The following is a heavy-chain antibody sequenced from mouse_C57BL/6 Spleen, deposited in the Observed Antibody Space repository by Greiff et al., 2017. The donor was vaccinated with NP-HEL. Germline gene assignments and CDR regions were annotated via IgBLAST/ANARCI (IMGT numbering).Heavy chain of an antibody. J-gene: IGHJ3*01. CDR3: ARWATTGAY. D-gene: IGHD1-1*01. CDR2: INPSTGGT. V-gene: IGHV1-42*01. CDR1: GYSFTGYY. Sequence: DVQLQESGPELVKPGASVKISCKASGYSFTGYYMNWVKQSPEKSLEWIGEINPSTGGTTYNQKFKAKATLTVDKSSSTAYMQLKSLTSEDSAVYYCARWATTGAYWGQGTLVTVSA.